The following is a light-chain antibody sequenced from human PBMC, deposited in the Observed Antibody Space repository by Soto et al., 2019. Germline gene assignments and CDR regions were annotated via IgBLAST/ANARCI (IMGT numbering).Light chain of an antibody. J-gene: IGKJ2*01. V-gene: IGKV3-20*01. CDR3: QQYAASTYT. CDR1: QSVTHNH. Sequence: EIVLTQSPGTLSLSPGERATLSCRASQSVTHNHLAWYQQKRGQAPRLLIYVASARATGLPGRFSGSGSGTDYTLTISRLEPEDFAVYYCQQYAASTYTFGQGTKLEI. CDR2: VAS.